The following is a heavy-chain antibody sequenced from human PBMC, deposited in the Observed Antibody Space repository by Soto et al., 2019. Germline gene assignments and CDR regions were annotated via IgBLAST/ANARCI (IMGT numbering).Heavy chain of an antibody. Sequence: QVQLQQWGAGLLKPSETLSLTCAVYGGSFSDFYWNCIRQPPGKGLEWIGEINHSGSTSYNPSLKSRVTISVATSKNQISLKLTSVTAADTAVYYCARGPRVVWVVPTAQRDVFDIWGQGTMVAVSS. V-gene: IGHV4-34*01. J-gene: IGHJ3*02. D-gene: IGHD2-2*01. CDR2: INHSGST. CDR3: ARGPRVVWVVPTAQRDVFDI. CDR1: GGSFSDFY.